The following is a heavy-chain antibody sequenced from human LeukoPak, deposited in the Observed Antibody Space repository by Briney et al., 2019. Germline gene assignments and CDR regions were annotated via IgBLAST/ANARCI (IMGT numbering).Heavy chain of an antibody. CDR2: ISAYNGDT. J-gene: IGHJ4*02. V-gene: IGHV1-18*01. CDR3: ARDQWLADF. CDR1: GYTFANYG. Sequence: ASMKVSCKASGYTFANYGISWVRQAPGQGLEWMGWISAYNGDTNYAPKFQDRVTMTTDTSTSTAYMEVRRLRSDDTAVYYCARDQWLADFWGQGTPVTVSS. D-gene: IGHD6-19*01.